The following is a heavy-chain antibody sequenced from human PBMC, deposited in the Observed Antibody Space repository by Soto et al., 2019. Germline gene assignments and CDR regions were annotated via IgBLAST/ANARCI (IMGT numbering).Heavy chain of an antibody. CDR1: GFSFSSHS. CDR3: AKRPSGSCWRYYYYGMDV. V-gene: IGHV3-23*01. D-gene: IGHD6-19*01. Sequence: EVQLLESGGGLVQPGGSLRLSCAASGFSFSSHSMNWVRLAPGKGLEWVSRISGTGDSTYYTDSVKGRFTISRDNSKTTLYLQMNSLRVEDTAVYFCAKRPSGSCWRYYYYGMDVWGQGTTVTVSS. CDR2: ISGTGDST. J-gene: IGHJ6*02.